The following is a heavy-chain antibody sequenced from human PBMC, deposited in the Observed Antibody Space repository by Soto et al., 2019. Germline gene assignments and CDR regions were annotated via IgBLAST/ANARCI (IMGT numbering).Heavy chain of an antibody. CDR2: INAGNGNT. D-gene: IGHD3-16*02. CDR1: GYTFTSYA. Sequence: ASVKVSCKASGYTFTSYAMHWVRQAPGQRLEWMGWINAGNGNTKYSQKFQGRVTITRDTSASTAYMELSSLRSEDTAVYYCARGHYDYIWGSYRLNWFDPWGQGTLVTVSS. V-gene: IGHV1-3*01. J-gene: IGHJ5*02. CDR3: ARGHYDYIWGSYRLNWFDP.